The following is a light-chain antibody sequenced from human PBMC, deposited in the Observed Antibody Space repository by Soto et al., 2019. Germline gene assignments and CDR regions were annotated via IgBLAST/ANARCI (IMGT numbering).Light chain of an antibody. J-gene: IGKJ4*01. CDR2: GAS. CDR1: QSVDSLS. V-gene: IGKV3-20*01. Sequence: EIVLTQHPGTLSVSPGEGASLSCRASQSVDSLSLAWYQQRPGQSPRLLIHGASSRATGIPDRFNGSGAGTDFTLTITRLEAEDFAVYYCQQYGRAPLTFGGGTKVEIK. CDR3: QQYGRAPLT.